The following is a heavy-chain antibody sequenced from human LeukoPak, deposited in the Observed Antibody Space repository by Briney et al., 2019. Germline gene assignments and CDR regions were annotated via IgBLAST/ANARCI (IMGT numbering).Heavy chain of an antibody. CDR2: ISSSSTNT. D-gene: IGHD3-3*01. CDR3: ARVDTVFGVVTSDAFDI. CDR1: GFIFTRYS. Sequence: GGSLRLSCTASGFIFTRYSMTWVRQAPGKGLEWVSTISSSSTNTYFGDSVRGRFTISRDNAQNSLYLQMNSLRAADTAVYYCARVDTVFGVVTSDAFDIWGQGTMVTVSS. V-gene: IGHV3-21*01. J-gene: IGHJ3*02.